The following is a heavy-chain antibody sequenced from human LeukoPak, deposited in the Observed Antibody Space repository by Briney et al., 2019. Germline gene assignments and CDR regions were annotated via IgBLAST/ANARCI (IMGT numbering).Heavy chain of an antibody. V-gene: IGHV1-69*04. D-gene: IGHD5-18*01. CDR3: AREGYSYGYYYYGMDV. J-gene: IGHJ6*02. Sequence: SVKVSCKASGGTFSSYAISWVRQAPGQGLEWMGRIIPILGIANYAQKFQGRVTITADKSTSTAYMELSSLRSEDTAVYYCAREGYSYGYYYYGMDVWGQGTTVTVSS. CDR1: GGTFSSYA. CDR2: IIPILGIA.